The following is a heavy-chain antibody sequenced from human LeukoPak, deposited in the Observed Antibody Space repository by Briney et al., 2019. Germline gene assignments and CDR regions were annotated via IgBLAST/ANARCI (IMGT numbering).Heavy chain of an antibody. V-gene: IGHV4-59*01. J-gene: IGHJ5*02. CDR1: GGSISSYY. CDR2: IYYSGST. D-gene: IGHD3-9*01. CDR3: ARGYYDILTASRGNWFDP. Sequence: PSETLSLTCTVSGGSISSYYWSWTRQPPGKGLEWIGYIYYSGSTNYNPSLESRVTISVDTSKNQFSLKLSSVTAADTAVYYCARGYYDILTASRGNWFDPWGQGTLVTVSS.